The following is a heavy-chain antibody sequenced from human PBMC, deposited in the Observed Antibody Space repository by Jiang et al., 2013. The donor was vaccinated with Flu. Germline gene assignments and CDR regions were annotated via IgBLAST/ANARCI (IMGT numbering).Heavy chain of an antibody. D-gene: IGHD1-26*01. CDR2: ISSSSSYI. J-gene: IGHJ4*02. V-gene: IGHV3-21*01. CDR3: ARAPAVGKGYFDY. Sequence: ISSSSSYIYYADSVKGRFTISRDNAKNSLYLQMNGLRAEDTAVYYCARAPAVGKGYFDYWGQGTLVTVSS.